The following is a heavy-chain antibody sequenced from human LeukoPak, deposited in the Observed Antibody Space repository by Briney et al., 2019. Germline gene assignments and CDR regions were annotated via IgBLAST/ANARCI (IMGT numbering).Heavy chain of an antibody. Sequence: PGGSLRLSCAASGFTFSNYWMHWVRQVPGKGLVWVSRIKDDGSITDYADSVKGRFTISRDNAKNTLYLQMNSLRAEDTAIYYCAKGTASGTTYFFDFWGQGTLVTVSS. CDR3: AKGTASGTTYFFDF. CDR2: IKDDGSIT. J-gene: IGHJ4*02. D-gene: IGHD6-13*01. V-gene: IGHV3-74*01. CDR1: GFTFSNYW.